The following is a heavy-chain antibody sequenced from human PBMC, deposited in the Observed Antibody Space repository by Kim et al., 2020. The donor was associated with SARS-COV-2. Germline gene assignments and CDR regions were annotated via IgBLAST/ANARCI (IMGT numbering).Heavy chain of an antibody. CDR2: ISSSSSYI. V-gene: IGHV3-21*01. D-gene: IGHD3-10*01. J-gene: IGHJ5*02. CDR3: ARTPSYYYGSGSPPNLFDP. Sequence: GGSLRLSCAASGFTFSSYSMNWVRQAPGKGLEWGSSISSSSSYIYYADSVKGRFTISRDNAKNSLYLQMNSLRAEDTAVYYCARTPSYYYGSGSPPNLFDPWGQGTLVTVSS. CDR1: GFTFSSYS.